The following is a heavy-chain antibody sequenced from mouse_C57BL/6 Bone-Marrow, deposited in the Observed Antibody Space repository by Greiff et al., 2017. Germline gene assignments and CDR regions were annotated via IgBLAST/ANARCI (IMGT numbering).Heavy chain of an antibody. CDR3: AREPGTRDFDY. Sequence: QVQLQQSGPELVKPGASVKISCKASGYSFTSYYIHWVKQRPGQGLEWIGWIYPGSGNTKYNEKFKGKATLTADTSSSTAYMQLSSLTSEDSAVYYCAREPGTRDFDYWGQGTTLTVSS. V-gene: IGHV1-66*01. CDR2: IYPGSGNT. CDR1: GYSFTSYY. D-gene: IGHD4-1*01. J-gene: IGHJ2*01.